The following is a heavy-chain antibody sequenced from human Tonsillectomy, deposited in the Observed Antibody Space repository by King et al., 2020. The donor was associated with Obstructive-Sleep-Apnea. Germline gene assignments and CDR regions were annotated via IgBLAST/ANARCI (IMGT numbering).Heavy chain of an antibody. J-gene: IGHJ6*02. Sequence: VQLVESGGGLEQPGGSLRLSCAASGFTFSSYAMTWVRQAPGKGLEWVSAISGSGGSTYCADSVKGRFTISRDNSKNTLYLQMNSLRAEDTAVYYCAKDQGTTGQSDLHYYYYGMDVWGQGTTVTVSS. D-gene: IGHD1-1*01. V-gene: IGHV3-23*04. CDR2: ISGSGGST. CDR3: AKDQGTTGQSDLHYYYYGMDV. CDR1: GFTFSSYA.